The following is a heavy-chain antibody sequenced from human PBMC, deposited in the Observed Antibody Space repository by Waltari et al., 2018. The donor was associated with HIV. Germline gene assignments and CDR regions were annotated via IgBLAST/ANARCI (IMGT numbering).Heavy chain of an antibody. D-gene: IGHD3-10*01. CDR1: GFSFGTYY. J-gene: IGHJ6*02. Sequence: EVHLVQSGAEARKPGESLKISCKGSGFSFGTYYIAWVRQMPGQGLEWMVIIYPGDSHAYYSPSFQGHVNISADKSITTAFLQWGELKASDTAVYYCATASTTSLFYYYGIDVWGQGTTVTV. V-gene: IGHV5-51*01. CDR2: IYPGDSHA. CDR3: ATASTTSLFYYYGIDV.